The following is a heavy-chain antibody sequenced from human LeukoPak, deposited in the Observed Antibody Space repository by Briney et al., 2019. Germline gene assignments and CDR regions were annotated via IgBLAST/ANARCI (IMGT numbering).Heavy chain of an antibody. CDR1: GFTFTSHA. CDR2: MRGTGGST. Sequence: GGSLRLSCAASGFTFTSHAMSWVRQAPGKGLEWVSGMRGTGGSTYYADPVKGRFTISRDNSKNTLYLQMNSLRAEDTAVYYCAKAVVYDGNANYFDYWGQGTLVTVSS. CDR3: AKAVVYDGNANYFDY. J-gene: IGHJ4*02. D-gene: IGHD3-22*01. V-gene: IGHV3-23*01.